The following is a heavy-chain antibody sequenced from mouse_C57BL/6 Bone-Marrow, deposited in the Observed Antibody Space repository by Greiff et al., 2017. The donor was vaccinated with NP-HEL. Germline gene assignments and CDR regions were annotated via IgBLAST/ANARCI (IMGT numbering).Heavy chain of an antibody. CDR1: GYTFTSYG. CDR2: IYPRSGNT. CDR3: ARGGYYGSSPAWFAY. Sequence: VHLVESGAELARPGASVKLSCKASGYTFTSYGISWVKQRTGQGLEWIGEIYPRSGNTYYNEKFKGKATLTADKSSSTAYMELRSLTSEDSAVYFCARGGYYGSSPAWFAYWGQGTLVTVSA. V-gene: IGHV1-81*01. D-gene: IGHD1-1*01. J-gene: IGHJ3*01.